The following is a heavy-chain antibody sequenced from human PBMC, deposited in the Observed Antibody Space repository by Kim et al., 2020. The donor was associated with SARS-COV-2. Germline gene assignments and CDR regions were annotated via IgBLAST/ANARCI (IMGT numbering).Heavy chain of an antibody. Sequence: YADSVKGRFTISRDNSKNTLYLQMNSLRAEDTAVYYCARDGSHNYGMDVWGQGTTVTVSS. V-gene: IGHV3-33*01. CDR3: ARDGSHNYGMDV. J-gene: IGHJ6*02. D-gene: IGHD2-21*01.